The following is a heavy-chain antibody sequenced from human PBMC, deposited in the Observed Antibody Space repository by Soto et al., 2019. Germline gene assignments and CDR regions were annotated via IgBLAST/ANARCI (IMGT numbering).Heavy chain of an antibody. D-gene: IGHD3-22*01. V-gene: IGHV4-4*02. J-gene: IGHJ5*02. CDR1: GGSISTTNW. Sequence: VQLQESGPGLVKPSGTLSLTCTVSGGSISTTNWWSWVRQSPGKGMEGIGEIIHIGSTNYNPSPKSRVTISIDKSKNQFSLRLSSVTAADTAVYYCASGFDSDGLYNGGHPWGQGTWVSVSS. CDR3: ASGFDSDGLYNGGHP. CDR2: IIHIGST.